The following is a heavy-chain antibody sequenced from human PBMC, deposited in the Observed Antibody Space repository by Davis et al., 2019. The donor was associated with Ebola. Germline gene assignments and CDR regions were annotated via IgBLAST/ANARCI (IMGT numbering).Heavy chain of an antibody. Sequence: ASVKVSCKASGYTFTSYYMHWVRQAPGQGLEWMGWINPNSGGTNYAQKFQGRVTLTADESTSTAYMELTNLRSDDTAVYYCAREVGETKLDQWGQGTLVTVSS. CDR1: GYTFTSYY. D-gene: IGHD1-26*01. CDR2: INPNSGGT. CDR3: AREVGETKLDQ. V-gene: IGHV1-2*02. J-gene: IGHJ4*02.